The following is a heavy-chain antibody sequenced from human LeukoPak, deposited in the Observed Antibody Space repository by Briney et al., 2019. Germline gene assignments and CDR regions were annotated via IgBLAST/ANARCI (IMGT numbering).Heavy chain of an antibody. CDR3: AARITIFGVVRRWFDP. CDR2: IIPIFGTA. D-gene: IGHD3-3*01. CDR1: GGTFSSYA. Sequence: SVKVSCKASGGTFSSYAISWVRQAPGQGLEWMGGIIPIFGTANYAQKFQGRVTITTDESTSTAYMELSSLRSEDTAVYYCAARITIFGVVRRWFDPWGQGTLVTVSS. J-gene: IGHJ5*02. V-gene: IGHV1-69*05.